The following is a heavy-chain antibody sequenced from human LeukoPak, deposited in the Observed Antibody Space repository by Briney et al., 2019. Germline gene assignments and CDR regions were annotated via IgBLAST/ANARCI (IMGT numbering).Heavy chain of an antibody. CDR1: GYSFTSYW. V-gene: IGHV5-51*01. J-gene: IGHJ4*02. Sequence: GESLKISCKGSGYSFTSYWIGWVRQMPGKGLEWMGIIYPGDSDTRYSPSFQGQVTISADKSISTAYLQWSSLKASDTAMYYWARAYCSGGSCGGPFDYWGQGTLVTVSS. CDR3: ARAYCSGGSCGGPFDY. D-gene: IGHD2-15*01. CDR2: IYPGDSDT.